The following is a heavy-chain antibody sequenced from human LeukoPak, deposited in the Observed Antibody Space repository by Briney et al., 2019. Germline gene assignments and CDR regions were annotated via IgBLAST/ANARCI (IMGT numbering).Heavy chain of an antibody. V-gene: IGHV4-4*07. J-gene: IGHJ3*02. D-gene: IGHD2-2*02. CDR3: ARDVPLGYCSSTSCYTPLDAFDI. CDR2: IYTSGSA. Sequence: SETLSLTCTVSGGSISSYYWSWIRQPAGKGLEWIGRIYTSGSANYNPSLKSRVIMSVDTSKNQFSLKLSSVTAADTAVYYCARDVPLGYCSSTSCYTPLDAFDIWGQGTMVTVSS. CDR1: GGSISSYY.